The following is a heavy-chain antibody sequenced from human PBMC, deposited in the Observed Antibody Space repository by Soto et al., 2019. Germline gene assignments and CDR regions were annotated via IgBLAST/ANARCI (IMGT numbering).Heavy chain of an antibody. V-gene: IGHV3-30*18. D-gene: IGHD2-15*01. CDR1: GFSFSNCG. CDR3: VKGSEVARQELDY. J-gene: IGHJ4*02. CDR2: ISSDGSDK. Sequence: QVQLVESGGGVVQPGRSLRLSCAASGFSFSNCGMHWVRQAPGKGLEWVAAISSDGSDKYYSESVKGRFTISRDNSKNPLFLQMHSLRVEDTAVYYCVKGSEVARQELDYWGQGTLVTVSS.